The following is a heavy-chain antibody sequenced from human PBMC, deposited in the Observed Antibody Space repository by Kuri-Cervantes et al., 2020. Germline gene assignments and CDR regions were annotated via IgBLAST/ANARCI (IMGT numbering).Heavy chain of an antibody. CDR2: ISSSGSTI. J-gene: IGHJ4*02. Sequence: GESLKISCAASGFTFSSYSMNWVRQAPGKGLEWVSYISSSGSTIYYADSVKGRFTISRDNAKNSQYLQMNSLRAEDTAVYYCARDTHIVVGVWFDYWGQGTLVTVSS. V-gene: IGHV3-48*04. CDR1: GFTFSSYS. CDR3: ARDTHIVVGVWFDY. D-gene: IGHD2-21*01.